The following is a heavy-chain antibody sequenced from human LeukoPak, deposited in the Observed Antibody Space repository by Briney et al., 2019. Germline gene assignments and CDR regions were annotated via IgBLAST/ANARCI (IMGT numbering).Heavy chain of an antibody. J-gene: IGHJ4*02. D-gene: IGHD6-19*01. CDR2: INESGST. V-gene: IGHV4-34*01. CDR3: ARLEYSSGWYGIDY. CDR1: GGSFSGYF. Sequence: SETLSLTCAVFGGSFSGYFWSWIRQPPGKGLEWIGEINESGSTNYNPSLKSRVTISVDTSKNQFSLNLSSVTAADTAVYYCARLEYSSGWYGIDYWGQGILVTVSS.